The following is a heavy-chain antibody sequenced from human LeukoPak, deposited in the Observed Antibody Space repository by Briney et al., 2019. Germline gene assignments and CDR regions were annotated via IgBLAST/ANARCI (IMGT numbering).Heavy chain of an antibody. CDR3: AKDRFNGYYGSGSYSFDY. CDR1: GFDFSSYG. Sequence: GGSLRLSCAASGFDFSSYGMHWVRHAPGKGLEWVTFIRYDGNNKYYADSVKGRFTISRDNSKNTLYLQMNSLRAEDTAVYYCAKDRFNGYYGSGSYSFDYWGQGTLVTVSS. J-gene: IGHJ4*02. D-gene: IGHD3-10*01. V-gene: IGHV3-30*02. CDR2: IRYDGNNK.